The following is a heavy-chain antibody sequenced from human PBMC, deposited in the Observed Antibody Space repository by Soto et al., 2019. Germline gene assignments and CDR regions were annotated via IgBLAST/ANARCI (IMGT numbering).Heavy chain of an antibody. V-gene: IGHV3-23*01. CDR3: AKDNMKRLWDFDY. CDR1: GFTFSSYA. J-gene: IGHJ4*02. Sequence: GESLKISCAASGFTFSSYAMSWVRQAPGKGLEWVSAISGSGGSTYYADSVKGRFTISRDNSKNTLYLQMNSLRAEDTAVYYCAKDNMKRLWDFDYWGQGTLVTVSS. CDR2: ISGSGGST. D-gene: IGHD2-21*01.